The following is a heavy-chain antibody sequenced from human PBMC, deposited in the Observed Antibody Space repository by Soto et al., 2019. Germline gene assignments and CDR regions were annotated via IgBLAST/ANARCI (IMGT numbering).Heavy chain of an antibody. CDR2: FDPEDGET. CDR1: GYTLTELS. J-gene: IGHJ3*02. CDR3: ATATSSGYSPYAFDI. V-gene: IGHV1-24*01. Sequence: ASVKVSCKVSGYTLTELSMHWVRQAPGKGLEWMGGFDPEDGETIYAQKFQGRVTMTEDTSTDTAYMELSSLRSEDTAVYYCATATSSGYSPYAFDIWGQGTMVTVSS. D-gene: IGHD3-22*01.